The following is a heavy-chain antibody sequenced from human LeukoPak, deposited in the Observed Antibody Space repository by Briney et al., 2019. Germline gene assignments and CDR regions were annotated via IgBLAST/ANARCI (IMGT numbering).Heavy chain of an antibody. D-gene: IGHD2-21*01. J-gene: IGHJ3*02. CDR2: ISSSGSTT. CDR1: GFTFSSYE. CDR3: ARDGYCGGDCYDAFDI. V-gene: IGHV3-48*03. Sequence: GGSLRLSCAASGFTFSSYEMNWVRQAPGKGLDWISYISSSGSTTYYADSVKGRFTISRDNAKNSLYLQMNSLRAEDTAVYYSARDGYCGGDCYDAFDIWGQGTMVTVSS.